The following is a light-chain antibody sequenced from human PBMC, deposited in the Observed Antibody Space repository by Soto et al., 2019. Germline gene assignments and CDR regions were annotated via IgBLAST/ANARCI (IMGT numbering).Light chain of an antibody. Sequence: EIEMTQSPATMSVSPGERVTLSCRASQSVSYNLAWYQQRFGQPPRLLIYGASVRATGIPARFSGSGSGTEFTLTISNVQSEDFAVYYCQQYNNSPPRTFGQGTKVEVK. CDR2: GAS. J-gene: IGKJ1*01. CDR3: QQYNNSPPRT. V-gene: IGKV3-15*01. CDR1: QSVSYN.